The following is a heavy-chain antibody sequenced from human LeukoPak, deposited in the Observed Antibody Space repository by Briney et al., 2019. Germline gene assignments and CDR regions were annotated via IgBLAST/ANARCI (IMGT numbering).Heavy chain of an antibody. CDR3: VKDRDNWGSWAH. V-gene: IGHV3-30*18. Sequence: GGSLRLSCSASGFSFSTYGMPWVRQVPGKGLEWVALVSYDGNTQHYAHSVRGRFTISRDNSKSTVSLQMNSLGPEDTAIYYCVKDRDNWGSWAHWGQGTLVTVSS. CDR2: VSYDGNTQ. CDR1: GFSFSTYG. D-gene: IGHD7-27*01. J-gene: IGHJ4*02.